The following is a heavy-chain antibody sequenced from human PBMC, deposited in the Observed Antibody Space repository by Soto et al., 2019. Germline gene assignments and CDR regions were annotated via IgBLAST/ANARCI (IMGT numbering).Heavy chain of an antibody. CDR1: GFTFSRYD. J-gene: IGHJ6*02. CDR3: ARDSGMDV. V-gene: IGHV3-30-3*01. CDR2: ISYDGSTK. Sequence: ESGGGVVQPGRSLRLSCAASGFTFSRYDMHWVRQAPGKGLEWVAVISYDGSTKYYADSVKGRFTISRDNSKNTLYLQMNSLRAEDTALYYCARDSGMDVWGQGTTVTVSS.